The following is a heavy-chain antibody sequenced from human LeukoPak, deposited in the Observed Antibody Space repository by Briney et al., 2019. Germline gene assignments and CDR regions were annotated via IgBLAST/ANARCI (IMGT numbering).Heavy chain of an antibody. CDR1: GTSISSYY. CDR3: VRGPRLDP. V-gene: IGHV4-4*09. J-gene: IGHJ5*02. Sequence: PSETLSLTCTVSGTSISSYYWSWVRQPPGKGLEWIGYIRNSVTSYTDNPSLQSRVTISVDTSKNQFSLKVTSMTAADTAVYYCVRGPRLDPWGQGILVTVSS. CDR2: IRNSVTSY.